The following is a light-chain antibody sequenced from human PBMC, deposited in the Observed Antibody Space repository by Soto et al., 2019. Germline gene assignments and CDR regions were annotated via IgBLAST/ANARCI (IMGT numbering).Light chain of an antibody. CDR3: QQYGRSPLLYT. Sequence: EIVLTQSPGTLSLSPGEGATLSCRASQSVTSNYLAWYQQKPGQAPRLLIYGASTRAAGVPDRFSGSGSGTDFTLTITILEPEDVAVYYCQQYGRSPLLYTFGQGTKLGVK. CDR2: GAS. CDR1: QSVTSNY. J-gene: IGKJ2*01. V-gene: IGKV3-20*01.